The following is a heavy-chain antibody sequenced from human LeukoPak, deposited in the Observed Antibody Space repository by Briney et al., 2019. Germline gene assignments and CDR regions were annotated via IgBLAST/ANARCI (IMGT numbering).Heavy chain of an antibody. Sequence: PSETLSLTCTVSGNSINRGYYWGWIRQPPGKGLEWIWSFYHSVSTYYNPPLKSRVTISVDPSKNQFSLKLSSVTAADTAVYYCARDMRGGNSYYFDSWGQGTLVTVSS. D-gene: IGHD4-23*01. J-gene: IGHJ4*02. CDR3: ARDMRGGNSYYFDS. CDR2: FYHSVST. CDR1: GNSINRGYY. V-gene: IGHV4-38-2*02.